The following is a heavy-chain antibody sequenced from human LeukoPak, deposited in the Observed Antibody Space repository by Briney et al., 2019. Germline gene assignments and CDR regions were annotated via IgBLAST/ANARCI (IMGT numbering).Heavy chain of an antibody. Sequence: PGGSLRLSCAASGFTFSSYAMSWVRQAPGRGLEWVSALSASGGSTYYADSVKGRFTISRDNFKNTLYLQMNSLRSEDTAVYYCARDKNGGIVVVHLGMDVWGQGTTVTVSS. CDR1: GFTFSSYA. CDR2: LSASGGST. D-gene: IGHD3-22*01. J-gene: IGHJ6*02. V-gene: IGHV3-23*01. CDR3: ARDKNGGIVVVHLGMDV.